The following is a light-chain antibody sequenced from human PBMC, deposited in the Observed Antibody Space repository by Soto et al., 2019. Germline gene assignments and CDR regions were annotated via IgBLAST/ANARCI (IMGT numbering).Light chain of an antibody. J-gene: IGKJ1*01. CDR2: GAS. CDR3: YQHGSSPPLWT. CDR1: QSVSSSY. V-gene: IGKV3-20*01. Sequence: ETVLTQSPGTLSLSPGERATLFCRASQSVSSSYLAWYQQKPGQAPRLLIYGASSRATGIPDRFSGSGSGTDFTLTISRLEPEDFAAYYCYQHGSSPPLWTFGQGTKVEIK.